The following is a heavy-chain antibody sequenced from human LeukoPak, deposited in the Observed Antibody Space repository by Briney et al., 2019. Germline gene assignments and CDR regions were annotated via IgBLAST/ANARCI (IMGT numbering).Heavy chain of an antibody. CDR3: AKGRGVVIIDYFDY. CDR1: GFTFSSYT. CDR2: ISGSGGST. Sequence: GGSLRLSCAASGFTFSSYTMSWVRQAPGKGLEWVSVISGSGGSTYYADSVKGRFTISRDNSKNTLYLQMNSLRAEDTAVYYCAKGRGVVIIDYFDYWGQGTLVTVSS. D-gene: IGHD3-3*01. J-gene: IGHJ4*02. V-gene: IGHV3-23*01.